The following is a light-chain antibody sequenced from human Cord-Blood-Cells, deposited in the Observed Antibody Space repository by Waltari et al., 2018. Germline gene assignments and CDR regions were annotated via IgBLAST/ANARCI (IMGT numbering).Light chain of an antibody. V-gene: IGKV1-39*01. CDR2: AAS. J-gene: IGKJ1*01. CDR3: QQSYSTPRT. Sequence: DIQMTQSPSSLSASVGDRVTITCRASQTISSYLTWDQQKTGKAPKLLIYAASSLQSGVPSRFSGSGSGTDFTLTISSLQPEDFATYYCQQSYSTPRTFGQGTKVEIK. CDR1: QTISSY.